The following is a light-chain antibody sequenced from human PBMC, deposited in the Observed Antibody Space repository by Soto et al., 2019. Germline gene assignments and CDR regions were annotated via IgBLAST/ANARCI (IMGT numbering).Light chain of an antibody. Sequence: DIQMTQSPSTLSASVGDTVIITCRASQTINRWLAWYQQKSGKAPKVLIYMASNLERGAQPRLSGSGSGTEFTLTISNLQPDDFATYYCQQYLSYPWTFGQGTKVEIK. CDR2: MAS. V-gene: IGKV1-5*03. J-gene: IGKJ1*01. CDR1: QTINRW. CDR3: QQYLSYPWT.